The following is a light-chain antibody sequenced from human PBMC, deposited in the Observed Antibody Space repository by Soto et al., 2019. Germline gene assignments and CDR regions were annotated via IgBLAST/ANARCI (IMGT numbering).Light chain of an antibody. CDR1: SSDVGGYNY. CDR3: SSYTNTSTLHV. CDR2: EVS. V-gene: IGLV2-14*01. Sequence: QSALTQPASVSGSPGQSITISCTGTSSDVGGYNYVSWYQQHPGKAPKLMISEVSNRPSGVSNRFSGSKSGNTASLTISGLQAEDEADYYCSSYTNTSTLHVFGTGTKLTVL. J-gene: IGLJ1*01.